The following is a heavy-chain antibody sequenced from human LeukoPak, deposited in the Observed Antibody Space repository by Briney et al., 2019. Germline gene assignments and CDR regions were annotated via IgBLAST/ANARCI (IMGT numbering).Heavy chain of an antibody. CDR2: IIPIFGTA. D-gene: IGHD2-2*01. CDR3: AASTSYGTFDY. Sequence: ASVKVSCKASGGTFSSYAISWVRLAPGQGLEWVGGIIPIFGTANYAQKFQGRVTITTDESTSTAYMELSSLRSEDTAVYYCAASTSYGTFDYWGQGTLVTVSS. CDR1: GGTFSSYA. J-gene: IGHJ4*02. V-gene: IGHV1-69*05.